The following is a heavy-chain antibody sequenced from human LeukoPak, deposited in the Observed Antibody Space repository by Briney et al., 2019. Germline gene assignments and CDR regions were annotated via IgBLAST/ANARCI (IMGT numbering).Heavy chain of an antibody. CDR3: ARESYYDSSGYPSFDC. D-gene: IGHD3-22*01. CDR1: GFTVSSNY. CDR2: IYSGGST. Sequence: GGSLRLSCAASGFTVSSNYMSWVRQAPGKGLEWVSVIYSGGSTYYADSVKGRFTISRDNSKNTLYLQMNSLRAEDTAVYYCARESYYDSSGYPSFDCWGQGTLVTVSS. J-gene: IGHJ4*02. V-gene: IGHV3-66*01.